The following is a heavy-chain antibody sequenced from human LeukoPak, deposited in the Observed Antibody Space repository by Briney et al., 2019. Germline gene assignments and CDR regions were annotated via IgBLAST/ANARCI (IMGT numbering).Heavy chain of an antibody. V-gene: IGHV3-7*03. CDR1: GFMFSSNW. CDR2: IKEDGTET. J-gene: IGHJ4*02. Sequence: PGGSLRLSCAASGFMFSSNWMSWVRLAPGKGLEWVANIKEDGTETYYVDSVKGRFTISRDNAKNSLYLQMNSLRVEDTAVYYCARGDRNPFDYWGQGTLVTVSS. CDR3: ARGDRNPFDY. D-gene: IGHD1-14*01.